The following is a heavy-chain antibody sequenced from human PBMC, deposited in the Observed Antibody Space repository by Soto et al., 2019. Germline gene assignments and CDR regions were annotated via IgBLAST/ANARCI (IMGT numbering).Heavy chain of an antibody. Sequence: PGGSLRLSCTPSGFTFSSYWMHWVRHAPGKGLVWVSRMNSDGSRADYADSVKGRFTISRDNARNSLYLQMNSLRAEDTAVYYCVRDGYPAWVYGVDVWGQGTTVTVSS. CDR1: GFTFSSYW. CDR3: VRDGYPAWVYGVDV. CDR2: MNSDGSRA. V-gene: IGHV3-74*01. J-gene: IGHJ6*02. D-gene: IGHD1-1*01.